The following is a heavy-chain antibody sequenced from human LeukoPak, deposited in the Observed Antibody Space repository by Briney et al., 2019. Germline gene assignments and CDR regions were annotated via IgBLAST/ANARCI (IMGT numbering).Heavy chain of an antibody. V-gene: IGHV3-48*03. D-gene: IGHD3-3*01. CDR2: ISSSGSTI. CDR1: GFTFSSYE. CDR3: AKDNTIFGVVTRLGS. J-gene: IGHJ4*02. Sequence: GGSLRLSCAASGFTFSSYEMNWVRQAPGKGLEWVSYISSSGSTIYYADSVKGRFTISRDNAKNSLYLQMNSLRAEDTAVYYCAKDNTIFGVVTRLGSWGQGTLVTVSS.